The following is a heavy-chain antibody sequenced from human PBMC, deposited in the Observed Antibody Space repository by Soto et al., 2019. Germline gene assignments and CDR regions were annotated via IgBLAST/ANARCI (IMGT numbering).Heavy chain of an antibody. Sequence: GESLKISCKGSGYSFTSYWIGWVRQMPGKGLEWMGIIYPGDSDTRYSPSFQGQVTISADKSISTAYLQWSSLKASDTAMYYCARQFRYCSSTSCRGNWFDPWGQGTLVTVSS. D-gene: IGHD2-2*01. CDR3: ARQFRYCSSTSCRGNWFDP. J-gene: IGHJ5*02. CDR1: GYSFTSYW. CDR2: IYPGDSDT. V-gene: IGHV5-51*01.